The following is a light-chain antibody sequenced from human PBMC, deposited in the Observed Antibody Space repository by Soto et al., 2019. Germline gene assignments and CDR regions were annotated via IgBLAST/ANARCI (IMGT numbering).Light chain of an antibody. CDR3: QTSGTGTFYV. V-gene: IGLV4-69*01. Sequence: QSVLTQSPSASASLGASVKLTCTLSSGHSSYAIAWHQQQPEKGPRYLMKLNSDGSHSKGDGIPDRFSGSSSGAERYLTISSLQSEDEADYYCQTSGTGTFYVFGTGTKLTVL. CDR2: LNSDGSH. CDR1: SGHSSYA. J-gene: IGLJ1*01.